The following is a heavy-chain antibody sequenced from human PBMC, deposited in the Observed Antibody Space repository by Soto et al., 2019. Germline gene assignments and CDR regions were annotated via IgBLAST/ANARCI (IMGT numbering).Heavy chain of an antibody. CDR2: IYYSGST. Sequence: SETLSLTCTVSGGSISSGFYYWSWIRQHPGKGLEWIGYIYYSGSTYYNPSLKSRVTISVDTSKNQFSLKLSSVTAADTAVYYCARDRAGGSYFLDYWGQGTLVTVSS. D-gene: IGHD1-26*01. V-gene: IGHV4-31*03. CDR1: GGSISSGFYY. J-gene: IGHJ4*02. CDR3: ARDRAGGSYFLDY.